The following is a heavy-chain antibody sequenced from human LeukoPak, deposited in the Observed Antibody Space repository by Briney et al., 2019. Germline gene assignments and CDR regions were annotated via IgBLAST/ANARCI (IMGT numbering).Heavy chain of an antibody. D-gene: IGHD2-21*01. CDR1: GGSFSGYY. CDR2: INHSGST. Sequence: PSETLSLTCAVYGGSFSGYYWSWIRQPPGKGLEWIGEINHSGSTNYNPSLKSRVTISVDTSKNQFSLKLSSVTAADTPVYYCARSSYFPPRTPNYWGQGTLVTVSS. CDR3: ARSSYFPPRTPNY. V-gene: IGHV4-34*01. J-gene: IGHJ4*02.